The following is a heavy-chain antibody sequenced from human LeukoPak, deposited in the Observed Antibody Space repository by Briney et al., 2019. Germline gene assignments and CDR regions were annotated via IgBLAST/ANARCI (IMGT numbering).Heavy chain of an antibody. Sequence: GGSLRLSCAASGFTFSSYAMSWVRQAPGKGLEWVSAISGSGGSTYYADSVKGRLTSSRDNSKNTLYLQMNSLRVEDTAVYYCAKDEIFGSSWTFDYWGQGTLVTVSS. CDR1: GFTFSSYA. CDR2: ISGSGGST. V-gene: IGHV3-23*01. D-gene: IGHD6-13*01. CDR3: AKDEIFGSSWTFDY. J-gene: IGHJ4*02.